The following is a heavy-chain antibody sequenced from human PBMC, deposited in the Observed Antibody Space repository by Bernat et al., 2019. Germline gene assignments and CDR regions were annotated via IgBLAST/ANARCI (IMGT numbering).Heavy chain of an antibody. CDR1: GFTFSDYY. D-gene: IGHD6-13*01. CDR3: ARDHEEGASSSWRNYYYYYGMDV. V-gene: IGHV3-11*06. CDR2: ISSSSSHT. J-gene: IGHJ6*02. Sequence: QVQLVESGGGLVKPGGSLRLSCAASGFTFSDYYMSWIRQAPGKGLEWVSYISSSSSHTNYADSVKGRFTISRDNAKNSLYLQMNSLRAEDTAVYYCARDHEEGASSSWRNYYYYYGMDVWGQGTTVTVSS.